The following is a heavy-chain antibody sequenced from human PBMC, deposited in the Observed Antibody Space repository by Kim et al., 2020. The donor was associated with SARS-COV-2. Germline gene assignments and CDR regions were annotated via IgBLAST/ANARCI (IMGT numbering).Heavy chain of an antibody. CDR2: INSRSSHI. D-gene: IGHD2-21*01. CDR1: GFMFSSYD. J-gene: IGHJ6*02. V-gene: IGHV3-21*01. CDR3: ARDKHQSALAGGMDV. Sequence: GGSLRLSCAASGFMFSSYDMNWVRQAPGKGPEWISYINSRSSHIYYADSARGRFTISRDNAKNSLYLQMDSLRVEDTAVFYCARDKHQSALAGGMDVWGQGTTVTVSS.